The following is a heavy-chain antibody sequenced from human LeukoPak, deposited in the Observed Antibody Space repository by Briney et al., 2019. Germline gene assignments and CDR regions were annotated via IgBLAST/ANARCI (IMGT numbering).Heavy chain of an antibody. CDR3: TREDNWYFDL. CDR2: VSTDSTYT. V-gene: IGHV3-11*05. Sequence: AGGSLRLSCAASGFTFNSYAMTWIRQAPGKGLEWLSYVSTDSTYTNYADSVKGRFTISRDNAKSSLYLQLNSLTAEDTAVYYCTREDNWYFDLWGRGTLVTVSS. CDR1: GFTFNSYA. J-gene: IGHJ2*01.